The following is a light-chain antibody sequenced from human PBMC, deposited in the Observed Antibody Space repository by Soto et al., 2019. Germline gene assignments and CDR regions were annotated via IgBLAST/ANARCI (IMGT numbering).Light chain of an antibody. CDR2: DVS. CDR3: NSYSSSTTVV. CDR1: SSDVGGYNF. V-gene: IGLV2-14*03. Sequence: QSALTQPASVSGSPGQSITISCTGTSSDVGGYNFVSWYQQHPGKAPKLMIYDVSNRPSGVSDRFSGSKSGNTASLTISGLQADDEADYFCNSYSSSTTVVFGGGTKLNVL. J-gene: IGLJ2*01.